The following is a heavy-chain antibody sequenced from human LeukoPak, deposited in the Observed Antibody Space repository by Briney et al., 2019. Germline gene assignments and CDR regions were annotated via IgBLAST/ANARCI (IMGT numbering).Heavy chain of an antibody. J-gene: IGHJ4*02. CDR3: ARGLSNSWYFDY. Sequence: SQTLSLTCIVSGGSISSGAYYWSWIRQPAGKGLEWIGRISATGDTNYNPSLKSRVTMSVDTSKNQFSLNLSSVTAADTAVYFCARGLSNSWYFDYWGQGTLVTVSS. D-gene: IGHD6-13*01. CDR2: ISATGDT. CDR1: GGSISSGAYY. V-gene: IGHV4-61*02.